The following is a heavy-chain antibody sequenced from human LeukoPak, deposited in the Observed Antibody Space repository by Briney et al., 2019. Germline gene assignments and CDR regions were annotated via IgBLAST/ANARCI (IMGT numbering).Heavy chain of an antibody. Sequence: PSETLSLTCAVYGGSFSGYYWSWIRQPPGKGLEWIGEINHSGSTNYNPSLKSRVTISVDTSKNQFSLKLSSVTAADTAVYYCARDSNYGRFDPWGQGTLVTVSS. CDR1: GGSFSGYY. CDR2: INHSGST. V-gene: IGHV4-34*01. D-gene: IGHD4-11*01. CDR3: ARDSNYGRFDP. J-gene: IGHJ5*02.